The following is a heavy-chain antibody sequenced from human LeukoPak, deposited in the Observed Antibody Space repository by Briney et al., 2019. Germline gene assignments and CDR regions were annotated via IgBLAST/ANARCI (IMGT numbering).Heavy chain of an antibody. CDR3: TRDQMNY. V-gene: IGHV3-53*01. J-gene: IGHJ4*02. CDR2: IFSNGDT. D-gene: IGHD5-24*01. CDR1: EFTVSRNY. Sequence: GGSLRLSCTASEFTVSRNYMLWVHQAPGKGLEWVSLIFSNGDTHYADSVKGRFTISRDTSKNTVYLQMNSLRVEDTAMYYCTRDQMNYWGQGTLVTFSS.